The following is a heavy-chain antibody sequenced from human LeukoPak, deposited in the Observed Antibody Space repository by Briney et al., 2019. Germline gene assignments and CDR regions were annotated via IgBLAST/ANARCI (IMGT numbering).Heavy chain of an antibody. CDR1: GYSISSGYY. CDR2: IYHSGST. J-gene: IGHJ4*02. CDR3: ATTPRGGLDY. Sequence: KPSETLSLTCAVSGYSISSGYYWGWIRQPPGKGLEWIGSIYHSGSTYYNPSLKSRVTISVDTSKNQFSLKLSSVTAADTAVYYCATTPRGGLDYWGQGTLVTVSS. D-gene: IGHD2-15*01. V-gene: IGHV4-38-2*01.